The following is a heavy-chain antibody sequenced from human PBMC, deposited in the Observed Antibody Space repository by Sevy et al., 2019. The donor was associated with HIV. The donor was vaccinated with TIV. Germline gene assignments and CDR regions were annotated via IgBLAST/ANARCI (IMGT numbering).Heavy chain of an antibody. V-gene: IGHV3-23*01. D-gene: IGHD2-2*01. CDR3: AKTINAGGGVVPAANYYYYGMDV. CDR2: ISGKGRSP. J-gene: IGHJ6*02. CDR1: GFTFSGYA. Sequence: LSLTCAVSGFTFSGYAMNWVRQAPGKGLEWVSAISGKGRSPHYADSVEGRFTISRDNSKNTRYLKMNSLRAEDTAVYYCAKTINAGGGVVPAANYYYYGMDVWGQGTTVTVSS.